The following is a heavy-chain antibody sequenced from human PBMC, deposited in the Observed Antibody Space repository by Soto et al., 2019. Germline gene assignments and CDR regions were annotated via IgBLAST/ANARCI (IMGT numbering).Heavy chain of an antibody. D-gene: IGHD3-10*01. V-gene: IGHV4-59*01. CDR2: AHYSGST. Sequence: SCTGTVSDGAITTYSWSWFLQPPGKGLEWIASAHYSGSTNYNPSLKSRVTMSVDTSKNHFSLKLSSVTASDTAVYYCASRLGRGYYGMDVWGQGTT. CDR3: ASRLGRGYYGMDV. J-gene: IGHJ6*02. CDR1: DGAITTYS.